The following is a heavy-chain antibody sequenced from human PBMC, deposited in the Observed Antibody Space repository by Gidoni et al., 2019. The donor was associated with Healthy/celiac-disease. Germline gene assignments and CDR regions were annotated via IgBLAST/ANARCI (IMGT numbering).Heavy chain of an antibody. CDR3: ARLSWGSWGSSSVYFDY. CDR1: GGSFSGYY. J-gene: IGHJ4*02. V-gene: IGHV4-34*01. Sequence: QVQLQQWGAGLLKPSETLSLTCAVYGGSFSGYYWSWIRQPPGKGLEWIGEINHSGSTNYNPSLKSRVTIAGDTSKNQFSLKLSSVTAADTAVYYCARLSWGSWGSSSVYFDYWGQGTLVTVSS. D-gene: IGHD6-6*01. CDR2: INHSGST.